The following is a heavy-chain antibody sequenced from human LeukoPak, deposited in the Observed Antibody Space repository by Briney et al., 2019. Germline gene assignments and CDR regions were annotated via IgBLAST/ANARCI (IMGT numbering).Heavy chain of an antibody. D-gene: IGHD2-2*01. CDR2: IWYDGSNK. Sequence: GRSLRLSCAASGFTFSSYGMHWVRLAPGKGLEWVAVIWYDGSNKYYADSVKGRFTISRDNSKNTLYLQMNSLRAEDTAVYYCAREGRYCSSTSCSPYGMDVWGKGTTVTVSS. J-gene: IGHJ6*04. V-gene: IGHV3-33*01. CDR3: AREGRYCSSTSCSPYGMDV. CDR1: GFTFSSYG.